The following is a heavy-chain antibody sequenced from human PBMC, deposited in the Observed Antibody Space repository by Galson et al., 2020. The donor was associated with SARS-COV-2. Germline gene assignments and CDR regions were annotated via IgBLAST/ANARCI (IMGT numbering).Heavy chain of an antibody. J-gene: IGHJ4*02. V-gene: IGHV3-30*03. D-gene: IGHD6-19*01. Sequence: TGGSLRLSCAASGFSFSDYAMHWVRQAPGKGPEWVAVISYDGSKVHYGDSVKGRISISRDNSKNTLYLQMNSLRPEDTAVYYCARGHSTGWYYFDYWGQGTLVTVSS. CDR3: ARGHSTGWYYFDY. CDR1: GFSFSDYA. CDR2: ISYDGSKV.